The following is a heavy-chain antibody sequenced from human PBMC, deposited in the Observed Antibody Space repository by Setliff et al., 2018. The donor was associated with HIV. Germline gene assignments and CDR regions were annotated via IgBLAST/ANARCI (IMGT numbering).Heavy chain of an antibody. CDR1: GGSISTYY. Sequence: LSLTCTVSGGSISTYYWSWIRQAPGRGLEWIGYIYYTGRTNYNPSLKSRVTMSLDSSKKQFSLKLSSVTAADTAVYFCARDVGGFTVFAVPRGGFDPWGQGTLVTVS. V-gene: IGHV4-59*01. D-gene: IGHD3-3*01. CDR3: ARDVGGFTVFAVPRGGFDP. CDR2: IYYTGRT. J-gene: IGHJ5*02.